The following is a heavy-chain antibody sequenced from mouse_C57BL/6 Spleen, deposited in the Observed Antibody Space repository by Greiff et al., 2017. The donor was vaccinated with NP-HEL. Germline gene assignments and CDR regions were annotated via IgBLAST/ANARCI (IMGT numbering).Heavy chain of an antibody. Sequence: DVMLVESGGDLVKPGGSLKLSCAASGFTFSSYGMSWVRQTPDKRLEWVATISSGGSYTYYPDSVKGRFTISRDNAKNTLYLQMSSLKSEDTAMYYCARHGTMVTTPLDYWGQGTTLTVSS. CDR3: ARHGTMVTTPLDY. J-gene: IGHJ2*01. D-gene: IGHD2-2*01. V-gene: IGHV5-6*02. CDR1: GFTFSSYG. CDR2: ISSGGSYT.